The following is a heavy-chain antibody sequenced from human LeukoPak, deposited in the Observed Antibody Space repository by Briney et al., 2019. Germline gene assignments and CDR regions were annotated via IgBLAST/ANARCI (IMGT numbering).Heavy chain of an antibody. CDR2: ISGSGGST. J-gene: IGHJ4*02. CDR3: AKAPTGYSSGWGGYYFDY. D-gene: IGHD6-19*01. V-gene: IGHV3-23*01. CDR1: GFTFSSYA. Sequence: PGGSLRLSCAASGFTFSSYAMSWVRQAPGKGPEWVSAISGSGGSTYYADSVKGRFTISRDNSKNTLYLQMNSLRAEDTAVYYCAKAPTGYSSGWGGYYFDYWGQGTLVTVSS.